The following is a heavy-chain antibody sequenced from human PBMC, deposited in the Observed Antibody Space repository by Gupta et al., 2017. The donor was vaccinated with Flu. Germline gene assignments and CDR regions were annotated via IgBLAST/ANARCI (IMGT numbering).Heavy chain of an antibody. CDR1: GFSLSTSGMR. V-gene: IGHV2-70*04. CDR3: ARVLGGSPHLDV. Sequence: QVTLKESGPALVKPTQTLTLTCTFSGFSLSTSGMRVSWIRQPPGKALEWLARIDWDDDKFYSTSLKTRLTISKDTSKNQVVLTMTNMDPVDTATYYCARVLGGSPHLDVWGQGTTVTVSS. J-gene: IGHJ6*02. CDR2: IDWDDDK. D-gene: IGHD3-16*01.